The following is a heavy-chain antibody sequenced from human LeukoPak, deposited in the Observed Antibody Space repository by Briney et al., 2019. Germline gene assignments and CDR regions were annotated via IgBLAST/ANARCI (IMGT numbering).Heavy chain of an antibody. D-gene: IGHD4-17*01. CDR3: AKDLFDYGDYAGTYFDY. CDR1: GYTFTSYY. J-gene: IGHJ4*02. Sequence: ASVKVSCKASGYTFTSYYMHWVRQAPGQGLEWMGIINPSGGSTSYAQKFQGRVTMTRDTSTSTVYMELSSLRSEDTAVYYCAKDLFDYGDYAGTYFDYWGQGTLVTVSS. V-gene: IGHV1-46*01. CDR2: INPSGGST.